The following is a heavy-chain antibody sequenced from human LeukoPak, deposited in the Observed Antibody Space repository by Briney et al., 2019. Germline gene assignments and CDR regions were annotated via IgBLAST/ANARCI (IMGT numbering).Heavy chain of an antibody. CDR2: ISAYNGNT. D-gene: IGHD2-2*02. Sequence: GASVKVSCKASGYTFTSYGISWVRQAPGQGLEWMGWISAYNGNTNYAQKLQGRVTMTTDTSTSTAYMELRSLRSDDTAVYYCARDKLMVVPAAIPEGWFDPWGQGTLVTVSS. CDR3: ARDKLMVVPAAIPEGWFDP. CDR1: GYTFTSYG. J-gene: IGHJ5*02. V-gene: IGHV1-18*01.